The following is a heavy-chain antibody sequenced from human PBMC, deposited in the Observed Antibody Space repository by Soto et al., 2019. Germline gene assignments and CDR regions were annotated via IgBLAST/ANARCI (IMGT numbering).Heavy chain of an antibody. CDR1: GCTFSSYG. Sequence: GGSLRLSCAASGCTFSSYGMHWVRQAPGKGLEWVAVISYDGSNKYYADSVRGRFPISRDNSKNTLYLQMSSLRAEDSAVYYCARGSKDSYPASRIFDFWGRGTLVTVSS. CDR3: ARGSKDSYPASRIFDF. D-gene: IGHD2-15*01. J-gene: IGHJ4*02. CDR2: ISYDGSNK. V-gene: IGHV3-30*03.